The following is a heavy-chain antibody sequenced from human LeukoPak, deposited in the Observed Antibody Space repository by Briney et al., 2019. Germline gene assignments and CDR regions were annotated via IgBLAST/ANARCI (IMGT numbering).Heavy chain of an antibody. Sequence: ASVKVSCKASGGTFSSYAIGWVRQAPGQGLEWMGRIIPIFGTANYAQKFQGRVTITTDESTSTAYMELSSLRSEDTAVYYCARAIPRQSDGGYSYQYFDYWGQGTLVTVSS. D-gene: IGHD5-18*01. V-gene: IGHV1-69*05. J-gene: IGHJ4*02. CDR2: IIPIFGTA. CDR1: GGTFSSYA. CDR3: ARAIPRQSDGGYSYQYFDY.